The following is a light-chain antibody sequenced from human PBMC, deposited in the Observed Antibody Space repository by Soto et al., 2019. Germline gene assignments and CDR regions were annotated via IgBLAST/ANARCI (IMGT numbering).Light chain of an antibody. CDR1: SSNIGAGYD. CDR2: GNS. V-gene: IGLV1-40*01. J-gene: IGLJ1*01. Sequence: QSVLAQPPSVSGAPGQRVTISCPGSSSNIGAGYDVHWYQQRPGTAPKLLIYGNSNRPSGVPDRFSGSKSGTSASLAITGLQAEDEADYSCQSYDSSLSGFYVFGTGTKVTVL. CDR3: QSYDSSLSGFYV.